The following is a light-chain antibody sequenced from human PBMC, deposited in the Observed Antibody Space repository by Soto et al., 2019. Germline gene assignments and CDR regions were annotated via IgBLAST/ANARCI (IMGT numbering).Light chain of an antibody. CDR2: DST. J-gene: IGKJ5*01. Sequence: VLTQSPATLSLSPGERATLSCRASQSIHTSLAWYQQKSGKPPRLVIYDSTLRANGVPDRFGGSRSGTEFTLTINSLEPEDLAVSYCQPPNVRPPITFGQGTRLEIK. V-gene: IGKV3-11*01. CDR1: QSIHTS. CDR3: QPPNVRPPIT.